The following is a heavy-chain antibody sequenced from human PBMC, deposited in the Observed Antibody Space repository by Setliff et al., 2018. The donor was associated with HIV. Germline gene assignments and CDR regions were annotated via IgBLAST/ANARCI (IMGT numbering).Heavy chain of an antibody. J-gene: IGHJ4*02. V-gene: IGHV3-21*01. Sequence: PGGSLRLSCEASGFTFSSYSINWVRQAPGKGLEWVSSIISSSTNIYYAASVKGRFTISRDTSRNTLYLQMNSLRVEDSALYYCARENNFDYWGQGTLVTVSS. CDR2: IISSSTNI. CDR1: GFTFSSYS. CDR3: ARENNFDY.